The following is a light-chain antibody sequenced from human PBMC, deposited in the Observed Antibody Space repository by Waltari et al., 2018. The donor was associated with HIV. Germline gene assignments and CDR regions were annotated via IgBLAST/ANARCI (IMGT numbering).Light chain of an antibody. CDR2: DVS. CDR3: CSFAGSYSYV. V-gene: IGLV2-11*01. Sequence: QSALTQPRSVSGSPGQSVTISCTGTSRNYVSWYQQHPGKAPKVIIYDVSKRPSGVPDRFSGSKSGNTASLTISGLQAEDEADYYCCSFAGSYSYVFGTGTKVTVL. J-gene: IGLJ1*01. CDR1: SRNY.